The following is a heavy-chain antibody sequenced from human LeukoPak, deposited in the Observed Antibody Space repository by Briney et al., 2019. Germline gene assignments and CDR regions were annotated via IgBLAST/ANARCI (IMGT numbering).Heavy chain of an antibody. V-gene: IGHV1-46*01. Sequence: ASVKVSCKASGYTFTSYYMHWVRQAPGQGLEWMGIINPSGGSTSYAQKFQGRVTMTRDMSTSTVYMELSSLRSDDTAVYYCATEGKVVPAAMGSDAFDIWGQGTMVTVSS. J-gene: IGHJ3*02. CDR2: INPSGGST. CDR3: ATEGKVVPAAMGSDAFDI. CDR1: GYTFTSYY. D-gene: IGHD2-2*01.